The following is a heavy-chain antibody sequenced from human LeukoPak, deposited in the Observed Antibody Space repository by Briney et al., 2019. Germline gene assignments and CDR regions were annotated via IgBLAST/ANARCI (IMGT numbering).Heavy chain of an antibody. CDR1: GFTFSTYS. D-gene: IGHD4-17*01. V-gene: IGHV3-21*01. CDR3: ARAALTTVTPAGY. Sequence: PGGSLRLSCAASGFTFSTYSMNWVRQAPGKGLEWVSSISSSSTYIYYADSVKGRFTISRDNAKNSLYPQMNSLRADDTAVYYCARAALTTVTPAGYWGQGTLVTVSS. CDR2: ISSSSTYI. J-gene: IGHJ4*02.